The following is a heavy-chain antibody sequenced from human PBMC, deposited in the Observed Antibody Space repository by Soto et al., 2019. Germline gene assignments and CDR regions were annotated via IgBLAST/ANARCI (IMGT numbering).Heavy chain of an antibody. CDR1: GGSISSYY. Sequence: WETLSLTCTVSGGSISSYYWSWIRQPPGKGLEWIGYIYYSGSTNYNPSLKSRVTISVDTSKNQFSLKLSSVTAADTAVYYCASRYGDLLAYWGQGTLVTVSS. D-gene: IGHD2-21*02. J-gene: IGHJ4*02. V-gene: IGHV4-59*08. CDR2: IYYSGST. CDR3: ASRYGDLLAY.